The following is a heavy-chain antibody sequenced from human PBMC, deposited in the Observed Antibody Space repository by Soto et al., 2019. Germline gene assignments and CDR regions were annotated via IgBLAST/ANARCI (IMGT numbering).Heavy chain of an antibody. J-gene: IGHJ4*02. CDR1: GFTFSSYW. CDR2: INSDGSST. V-gene: IGHV3-74*01. Sequence: PGGSLRLSCAASGFTFSSYWMHWVRQAPGKGLVWVSRINSDGSSTSYADSVKGRFTISRDNAKNTLYLQMNSLRAEDTAVYYCARASAVAGTGGYYWGQGTLVTVSS. CDR3: ARASAVAGTGGYY. D-gene: IGHD6-19*01.